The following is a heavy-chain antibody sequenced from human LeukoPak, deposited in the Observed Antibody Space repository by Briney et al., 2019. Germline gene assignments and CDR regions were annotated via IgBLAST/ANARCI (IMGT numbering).Heavy chain of an antibody. CDR3: ARGGSAYRYYYDSSGYYPELNY. Sequence: ASVKVSCKASGYTFTSYDINWVRQATGQGLEWMGWMNPNSGNTGYAQKFQGRVTMTRNTSISTAYMELSSLSSEDTAVYYCARGGSAYRYYYDSSGYYPELNYWGQGTLVTVSS. V-gene: IGHV1-8*01. CDR2: MNPNSGNT. D-gene: IGHD3-22*01. J-gene: IGHJ4*02. CDR1: GYTFTSYD.